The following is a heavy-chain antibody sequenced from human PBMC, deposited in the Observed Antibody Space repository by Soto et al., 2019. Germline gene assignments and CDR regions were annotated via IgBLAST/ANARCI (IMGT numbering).Heavy chain of an antibody. D-gene: IGHD6-6*01. CDR1: GFTFSRYD. CDR2: IGTAGDP. V-gene: IGHV3-13*05. J-gene: IGHJ6*02. CDR3: ARAVSSSAGGLDV. Sequence: GGALRLCCAASGFTFSRYDMHWVRQATGKGLEWVSVIGTAGDPYYPGSVKGRFTISRENAKNSLYLQMNSLRAGDTAVYYCARAVSSSAGGLDVWGQGTTVTVSS.